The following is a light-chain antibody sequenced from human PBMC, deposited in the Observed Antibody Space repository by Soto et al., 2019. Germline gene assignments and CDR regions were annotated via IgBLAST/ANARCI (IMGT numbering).Light chain of an antibody. J-gene: IGKJ4*02. V-gene: IGKV3-20*01. CDR2: GAS. Sequence: EIVLTQTPDTLSLSQGERATLSCRASQTVASISLSWWQQRPGQAPRLVIYGASDRATDVPDRFIGTGSRTDFTLTISRLEPEDFGVYYCQVHDNSPLMFGGGTKVEIK. CDR3: QVHDNSPLM. CDR1: QTVASIS.